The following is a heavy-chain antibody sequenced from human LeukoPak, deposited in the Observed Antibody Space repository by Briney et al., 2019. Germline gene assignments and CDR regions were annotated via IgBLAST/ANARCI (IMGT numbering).Heavy chain of an antibody. D-gene: IGHD2-2*02. Sequence: SETLSLTCTVPGGSISSGDYYWSWIRQPPGKGLEWIGYIYYSGSTYYNPSLKSRVTISVDTSKNQFSLKLSSVTAADTAVYYCARARSGRYPFDYWGQGTLVTVSS. J-gene: IGHJ4*02. CDR3: ARARSGRYPFDY. V-gene: IGHV4-30-4*08. CDR2: IYYSGST. CDR1: GGSISSGDYY.